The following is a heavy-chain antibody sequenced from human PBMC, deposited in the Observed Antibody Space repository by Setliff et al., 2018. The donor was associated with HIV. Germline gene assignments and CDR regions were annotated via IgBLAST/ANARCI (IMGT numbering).Heavy chain of an antibody. J-gene: IGHJ5*02. V-gene: IGHV4-39*07. CDR1: GGSISNSRYY. D-gene: IGHD2-2*01. Sequence: SETLSLTCTVSGGSISNSRYYWSWIRQPPGKGLEWIGSIYYSGSTYYNPSLKGRVTISLDMSKNQFSLKLTSVTAADTAVYYCARGGTSSNWFGPWGQGTLVTVSS. CDR3: ARGGTSSNWFGP. CDR2: IYYSGST.